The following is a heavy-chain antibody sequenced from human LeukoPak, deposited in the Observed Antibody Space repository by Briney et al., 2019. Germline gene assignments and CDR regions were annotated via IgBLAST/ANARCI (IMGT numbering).Heavy chain of an antibody. CDR2: IYHSGST. Sequence: TSETLSLTCAVSGGSISSDDWWSWVRQAPGKGLEWIGEIYHSGSTNYNPSLKSRLTISVDKSKNQFSLKLSSVSAADTAVYYCARYYGGYSTGFAYWGQGTLVTVSS. D-gene: IGHD5-12*01. CDR1: GGSISSDDW. CDR3: ARYYGGYSTGFAY. J-gene: IGHJ4*02. V-gene: IGHV4-4*02.